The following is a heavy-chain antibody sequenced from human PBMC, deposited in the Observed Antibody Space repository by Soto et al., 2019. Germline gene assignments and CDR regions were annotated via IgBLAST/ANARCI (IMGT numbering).Heavy chain of an antibody. V-gene: IGHV3-21*01. CDR3: AKWQWLVRSQER. Sequence: EVQLVESGGGLVKPGGSLRLSCAASGFTFSSYSMNWVRQAPGKGLEWVSSISSSSSYIYYADSVKGRFTISRDNAKKSLYRQNNSLRAEDTGVYYCAKWQWLVRSQERWGQGTLVTVS. CDR2: ISSSSSYI. D-gene: IGHD6-19*01. CDR1: GFTFSSYS. J-gene: IGHJ4*02.